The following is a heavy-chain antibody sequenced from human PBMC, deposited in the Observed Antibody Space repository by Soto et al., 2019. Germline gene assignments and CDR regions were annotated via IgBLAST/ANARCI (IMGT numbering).Heavy chain of an antibody. CDR1: GGTFSSYG. CDR3: ASAAQTRYDWNDLGNWFDP. V-gene: IGHV1-69*13. Sequence: ASVKVSCKASGGTFSSYGVSWVRQAPGHGLEWMGGIMPFFGTTNYAQKFQGRLTITADESTSTAYMELNRLIPADTAVYFCASAAQTRYDWNDLGNWFDPWRQRTLVTVSS. CDR2: IMPFFGTT. J-gene: IGHJ5*02. D-gene: IGHD1-1*01.